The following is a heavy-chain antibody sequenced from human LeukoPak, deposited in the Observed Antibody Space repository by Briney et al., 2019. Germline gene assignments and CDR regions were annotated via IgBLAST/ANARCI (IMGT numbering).Heavy chain of an antibody. V-gene: IGHV3-7*01. J-gene: IGHJ4*02. CDR2: IRQDGGEI. CDR3: ARDKIEGPTLFDY. Sequence: GGSLRLSCAATGFTFSRYWMSWVRQAPGKRLEWVANIRQDGGEIYYVDSVNGRFTISRDNAKNSLFLQMNSLRAEDTALYYCARDKIEGPTLFDYWGQGTLVTVSS. CDR1: GFTFSRYW.